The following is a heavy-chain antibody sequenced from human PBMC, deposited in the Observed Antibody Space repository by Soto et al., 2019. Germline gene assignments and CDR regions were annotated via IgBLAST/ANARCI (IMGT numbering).Heavy chain of an antibody. CDR2: ISSSYSYT. CDR1: GFTFSDYY. D-gene: IGHD1-26*01. Sequence: QVPLVESGGGLVKPGGSLRLSCAASGFTFSDYYMSWIRQAPGTGLEWVSYISSSYSYTNYADSVKGRFTISRDNAKNSLYLQMNSLRAEDTAVYYCARRRWEAFDIWGQGTMVTVSS. CDR3: ARRRWEAFDI. V-gene: IGHV3-11*05. J-gene: IGHJ3*02.